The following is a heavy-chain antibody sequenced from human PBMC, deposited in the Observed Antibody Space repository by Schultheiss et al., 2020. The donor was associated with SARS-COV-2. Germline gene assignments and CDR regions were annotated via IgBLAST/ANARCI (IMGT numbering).Heavy chain of an antibody. J-gene: IGHJ3*02. Sequence: SETLSLTCAVSGGSISSSNWWSWVRQPPGKGLEWIGEIYHSGSTNYNPSLKSRVTISVDTSKNQFSLKLSSVTAADTAVYYCARVGYCSSTSCSNAFDIWGQGTMVTVSS. CDR2: IYHSGST. V-gene: IGHV4-4*02. CDR3: ARVGYCSSTSCSNAFDI. D-gene: IGHD2-2*01. CDR1: GGSISSSNW.